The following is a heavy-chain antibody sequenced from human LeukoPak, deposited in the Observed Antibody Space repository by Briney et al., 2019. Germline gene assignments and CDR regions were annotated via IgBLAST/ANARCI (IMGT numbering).Heavy chain of an antibody. CDR3: ARGRSNYYGMDV. J-gene: IGHJ6*02. CDR1: DGSINSYY. Sequence: SETLSLTCSVSDGSINSYYWNWIRRPPGKGLEWIGYIYYNGNTNYSPSLKSRVTMSVDTSKNLFFLKVSSVTAADTAVYYCARGRSNYYGMDVWGQGTTVTVSS. D-gene: IGHD1-26*01. CDR2: IYYNGNT. V-gene: IGHV4-59*01.